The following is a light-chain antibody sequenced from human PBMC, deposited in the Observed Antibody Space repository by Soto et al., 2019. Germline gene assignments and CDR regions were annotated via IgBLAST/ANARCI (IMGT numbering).Light chain of an antibody. Sequence: QSVLTQSSSASASLGSSVKLTCTLSSAHSSYSIAWHQQQPVKDPRSLIMLEGSGSHNKGSGVPDRFSGSSSGADRYLTIPNLQFEDEADYYCETWDSNAHPVFGGGTKLTVL. V-gene: IGLV4-60*02. CDR2: LEGSGSH. CDR1: SAHSSYS. CDR3: ETWDSNAHPV. J-gene: IGLJ3*02.